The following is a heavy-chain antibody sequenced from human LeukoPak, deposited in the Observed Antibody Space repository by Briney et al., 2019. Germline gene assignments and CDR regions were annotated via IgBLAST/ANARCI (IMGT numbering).Heavy chain of an antibody. V-gene: IGHV1-46*01. CDR3: ARDDNLAKNTMIQGY. Sequence: GASVTVSCKASGYTFSNYNVHWVRQAPGQGLEWMGIINPSGGSTSYAQKFQGRVTMTRDTSTSTVYMELSSLRSEDTAVYYCARDDNLAKNTMIQGYWGQGTLVTVSS. CDR1: GYTFSNYN. CDR2: INPSGGST. D-gene: IGHD3-22*01. J-gene: IGHJ4*02.